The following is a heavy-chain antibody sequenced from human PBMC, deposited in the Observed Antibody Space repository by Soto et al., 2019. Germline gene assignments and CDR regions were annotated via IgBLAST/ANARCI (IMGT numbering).Heavy chain of an antibody. CDR2: ISYDGSNK. Sequence: QVQLVESGGGVVQPGRSQRLSCAASGFTFSSYGMHWVRQAPGKGLEWVAVISYDGSNKYYADSVKGRFTISRDNSKNTLYLQMNSLRAEDTAVYYCANWGPYCSGGSCRDAFDIWGQGTMVTVSS. CDR3: ANWGPYCSGGSCRDAFDI. D-gene: IGHD2-15*01. CDR1: GFTFSSYG. V-gene: IGHV3-30*18. J-gene: IGHJ3*02.